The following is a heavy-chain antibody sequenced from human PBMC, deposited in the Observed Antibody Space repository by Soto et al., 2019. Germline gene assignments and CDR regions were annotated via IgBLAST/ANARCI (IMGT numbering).Heavy chain of an antibody. J-gene: IGHJ5*02. CDR2: IWYDGSNK. D-gene: IGHD1-1*01. CDR1: GFTFSSYG. V-gene: IGHV3-33*01. Sequence: GGSLRLSCAASGFTFSSYGMHWVRQAPGKGLEWVAVIWYDGSNKYYADSVKGRFTISRDNSKNTLYLQMNSLRAEDTAVYYCAGNDPDYDWFDPWGQGTLVTVSS. CDR3: AGNDPDYDWFDP.